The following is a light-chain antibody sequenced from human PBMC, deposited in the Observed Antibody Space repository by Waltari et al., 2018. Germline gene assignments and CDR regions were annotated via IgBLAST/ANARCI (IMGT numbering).Light chain of an antibody. J-gene: IGLJ1*01. CDR2: EVA. CDR3: CSYAGSSTFDV. V-gene: IGLV2-23*02. Sequence: QSALTQPASVSGSPGQSITIPCTGTSNDIGLFTLVPGYQQHPGKAPTLIIFEVAKRPSGVSSRFSGSKSGNIASLTISGLQAEDEADYYCCSYAGSSTFDVFGTGTKVTV. CDR1: SNDIGLFTL.